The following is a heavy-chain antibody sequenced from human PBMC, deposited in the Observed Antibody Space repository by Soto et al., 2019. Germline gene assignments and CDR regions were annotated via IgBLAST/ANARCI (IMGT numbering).Heavy chain of an antibody. CDR1: GFTVSSNY. D-gene: IGHD2-15*01. V-gene: IGHV3-66*01. J-gene: IGHJ4*02. Sequence: EVQLVESGGGLVQPGGSLRLSCAASGFTVSSNYMSWVRQAPGKGREWVSVIYSGGSTYYADSVKGRFTISRDNSENTLYLQMNSLRAEDTAVYYCARTCSGGTCSFDYLGQGTLVTVSS. CDR2: IYSGGST. CDR3: ARTCSGGTCSFDY.